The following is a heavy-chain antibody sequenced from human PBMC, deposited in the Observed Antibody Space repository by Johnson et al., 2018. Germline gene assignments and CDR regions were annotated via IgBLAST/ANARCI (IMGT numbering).Heavy chain of an antibody. CDR2: ISGYGGTT. J-gene: IGHJ6*03. D-gene: IGHD3-16*01. CDR1: GFTFNNYA. CDR3: AKQGGGEGYYYNYMEV. Sequence: EVQLVESGGGLVQPGGSLRLSCAASGFTFNNYAMRWVRQAPGKGLEWVSGISGYGGTTYYADSVKGRFTISRDNSKNTVSLQMNSLRAEDTAVYYCAKQGGGEGYYYNYMEVWGKGTTVTVSS. V-gene: IGHV3-23*04.